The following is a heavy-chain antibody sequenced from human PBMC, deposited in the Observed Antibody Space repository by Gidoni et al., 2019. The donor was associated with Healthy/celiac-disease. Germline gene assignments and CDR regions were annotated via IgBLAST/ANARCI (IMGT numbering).Heavy chain of an antibody. D-gene: IGHD3-3*01. V-gene: IGHV3-30-3*01. Sequence: QVQLVESGGGVVQPGRSLRLSCAASGFTFSSYAMHWVRQAPGKGLEWVAVISYDGSNKYYADSVKGRFTISRDNSKNTLYLQMNSLRAEDTAVYYCARKDFWSGYLDYWGQGTLVTVSS. CDR2: ISYDGSNK. CDR3: ARKDFWSGYLDY. CDR1: GFTFSSYA. J-gene: IGHJ4*02.